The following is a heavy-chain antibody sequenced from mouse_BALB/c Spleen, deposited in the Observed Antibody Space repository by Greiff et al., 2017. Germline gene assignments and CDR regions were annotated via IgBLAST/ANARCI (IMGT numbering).Heavy chain of an antibody. J-gene: IGHJ3*01. CDR3: ARGLRRSSSWFAY. V-gene: IGHV5-4*02. Sequence: EVQVVESGGGLVKPGGSLKLSCAASGFTFSDYYMYWVRQTPEKRLEWVATISDGGSYTYYPDSVKGRFTISRDNAKNNLYLQMSSLKSEDTAMYYCARGLRRSSSWFAYWGQGTLVTVSA. D-gene: IGHD2-2*01. CDR2: ISDGGSYT. CDR1: GFTFSDYY.